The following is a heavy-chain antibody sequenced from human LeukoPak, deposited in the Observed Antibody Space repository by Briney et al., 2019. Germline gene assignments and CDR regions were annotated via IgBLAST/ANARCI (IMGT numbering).Heavy chain of an antibody. D-gene: IGHD2-8*01. CDR1: GFTFSSYA. CDR2: ISGSGGST. Sequence: GGSLRLSCAASGFTFSSYAMSWVRQAPGKGLEWVSAISGSGGSTYYADSVKGRFTISRDNSKNTLYLQMNSLRAEDTAVYYCAKAPYCTNGVCYPALFDYWGQGTLVTVSS. V-gene: IGHV3-23*01. CDR3: AKAPYCTNGVCYPALFDY. J-gene: IGHJ4*02.